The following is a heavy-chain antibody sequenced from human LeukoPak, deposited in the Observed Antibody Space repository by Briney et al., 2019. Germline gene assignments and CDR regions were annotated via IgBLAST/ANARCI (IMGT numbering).Heavy chain of an antibody. CDR1: GFTFSSYA. J-gene: IGHJ4*02. CDR2: IYINGRT. CDR3: ARGRGGDGYNWLCYFDY. Sequence: GGSLRLSCSASGFTFSSYAMHWVRQAPGKGLEWVSIIYINGRTYYADSVKGRFTISRDNSKNTLYLQMNSLRSEDTAVYYCARGRGGDGYNWLCYFDYWGQGTLVTVSS. D-gene: IGHD5-24*01. V-gene: IGHV3-NL1*01.